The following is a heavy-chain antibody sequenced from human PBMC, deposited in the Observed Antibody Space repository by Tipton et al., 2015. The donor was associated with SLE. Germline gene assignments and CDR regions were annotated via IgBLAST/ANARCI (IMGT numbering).Heavy chain of an antibody. CDR3: ARGQHQLGRFDP. J-gene: IGHJ5*02. D-gene: IGHD1-1*01. CDR1: GGSISSYY. CDR2: IYNSGCT. Sequence: TLSLTCTVSGGSISSYYWSWIRQPAGKGLEWIGSIYNSGCTNYNPSLKSRVTMSVDTSKNQFSLKLSSVTAADTAVDYCARGQHQLGRFDPWGQGTLVTVSS. V-gene: IGHV4-4*07.